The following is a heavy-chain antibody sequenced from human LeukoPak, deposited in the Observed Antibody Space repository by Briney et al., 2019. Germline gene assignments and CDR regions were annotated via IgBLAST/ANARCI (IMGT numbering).Heavy chain of an antibody. CDR2: IKQDGSEK. J-gene: IGHJ3*02. Sequence: PGGSLRLSCAASGFTFSSYWMSWVRQAPGKGLEWVANIKQDGSEKYYVDSVKGRFTISRDNAKNSLYLQMNSLRAEDTAVYYCARDFSVERWLQLGPWAFDIWGQGTMVTVSS. V-gene: IGHV3-7*01. CDR1: GFTFSSYW. CDR3: ARDFSVERWLQLGPWAFDI. D-gene: IGHD5-24*01.